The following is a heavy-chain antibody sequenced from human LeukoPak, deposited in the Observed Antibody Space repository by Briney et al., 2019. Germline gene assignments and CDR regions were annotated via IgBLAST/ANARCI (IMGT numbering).Heavy chain of an antibody. Sequence: GASVKVSCKASGYTFTGYYMHWVRQAPGQGLEWMGWINPNSGGTNYAQKFQGRVTMTRDTSISTAYMELSRLRSDDTAVYCCARIPDYGDYPSYYYMDVWGKGTTVTVSS. V-gene: IGHV1-2*02. CDR2: INPNSGGT. CDR3: ARIPDYGDYPSYYYMDV. J-gene: IGHJ6*03. CDR1: GYTFTGYY. D-gene: IGHD4-17*01.